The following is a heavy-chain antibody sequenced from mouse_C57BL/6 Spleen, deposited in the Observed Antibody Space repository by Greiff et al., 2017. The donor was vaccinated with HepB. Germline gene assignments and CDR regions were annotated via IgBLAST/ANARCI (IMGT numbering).Heavy chain of an antibody. J-gene: IGHJ3*01. CDR1: GYTFTSYW. D-gene: IGHD1-1*01. Sequence: VQLQQSGAELVKPGASVKLSCKASGYTFTSYWMHWVKQRPGQGLEWIGMIHPNSGSTNYNEKFKSKATLTVDKSSSTAYMQLSSLTSEDSAVYYCARYYYGSSPWFAYWGQGTLVTVSA. CDR2: IHPNSGST. CDR3: ARYYYGSSPWFAY. V-gene: IGHV1-64*01.